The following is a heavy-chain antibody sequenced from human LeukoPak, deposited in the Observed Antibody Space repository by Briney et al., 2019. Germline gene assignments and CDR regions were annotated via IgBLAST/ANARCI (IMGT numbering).Heavy chain of an antibody. D-gene: IGHD6-13*01. V-gene: IGHV3-23*01. CDR1: GFSFSSYD. J-gene: IGHJ4*02. CDR3: AKGGRSSSWYWAY. CDR2: LSASGDYT. Sequence: GGSLRLSCAGSGFSFSSYDMGWLRQAPGKGLEWVAALSASGDYTEYADSVKGRFTISRDTSQNTLILEMNSLRAEDTAVYYCAKGGRSSSWYWAYWGQGTLVTVSS.